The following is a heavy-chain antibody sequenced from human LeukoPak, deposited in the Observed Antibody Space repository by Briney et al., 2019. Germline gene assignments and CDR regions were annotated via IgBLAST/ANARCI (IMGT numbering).Heavy chain of an antibody. CDR2: IWYDGSNK. CDR3: ARGDLRGLSSSTG. V-gene: IGHV3-33*08. D-gene: IGHD6-6*01. CDR1: GFTFSDYA. J-gene: IGHJ4*02. Sequence: GGSLRLSCSVSGFTFSDYAFNWVRQAPGKGLEWVAVIWYDGSNKYYADSVKGRFTISRDNSKNTLYLQMNSLRAEDTAVYYCARGDLRGLSSSTGWGQGTLVTVSS.